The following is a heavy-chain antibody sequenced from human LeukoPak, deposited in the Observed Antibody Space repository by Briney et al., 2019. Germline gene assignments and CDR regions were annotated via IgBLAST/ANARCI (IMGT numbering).Heavy chain of an antibody. CDR3: VKESGFMVAPNSAFDI. V-gene: IGHV3-23*01. D-gene: IGHD4/OR15-4a*01. Sequence: PGGSLRLSCAASGFTFSGSAMSWVRQAPGEGLGWVSLISYSRANSYYTDSVRRRFTISRDNSKNTLYLQMSSLRAEDTAVYYCVKESGFMVAPNSAFDIWGQGTMVTVSS. CDR1: GFTFSGSA. CDR2: ISYSRANS. J-gene: IGHJ3*02.